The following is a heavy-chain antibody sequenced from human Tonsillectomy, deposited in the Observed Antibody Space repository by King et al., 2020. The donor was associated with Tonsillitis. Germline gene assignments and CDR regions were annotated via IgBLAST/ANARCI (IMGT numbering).Heavy chain of an antibody. CDR2: IDSTGNA. D-gene: IGHD3-22*01. V-gene: IGHV4-59*01. Sequence: QLQESGPGLIKPSETLSLTCIVSGGSMRTYYWNWIRQSPRKGLEWIGYIDSTGNAKYNPSLKSRVTISIDTSEKQFSLRLRSVTAADTAIYYCARDTEPLFYYHNTVNTFDIWGQGTVVTVSS. CDR1: GGSMRTYY. CDR3: ARDTEPLFYYHNTVNTFDI. J-gene: IGHJ3*02.